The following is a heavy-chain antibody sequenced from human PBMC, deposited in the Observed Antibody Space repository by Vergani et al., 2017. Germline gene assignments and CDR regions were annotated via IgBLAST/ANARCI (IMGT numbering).Heavy chain of an antibody. CDR3: ARVNTETNGHLYYYYYMDV. CDR2: IDHTGRR. D-gene: IGHD4-11*01. Sequence: QVQLQQWGGGLLKPSETLSLTCVVNGGSFTSYHWTWIRQSPGAGLEWVGDIDHTGRRDYNPSLKSRLTMSVDKSRNQFSLTLNSVTATDTAIYFCARVNTETNGHLYYYYYMDVWGQGTAVTVS. J-gene: IGHJ6*03. V-gene: IGHV4-34*01. CDR1: GGSFTSYH.